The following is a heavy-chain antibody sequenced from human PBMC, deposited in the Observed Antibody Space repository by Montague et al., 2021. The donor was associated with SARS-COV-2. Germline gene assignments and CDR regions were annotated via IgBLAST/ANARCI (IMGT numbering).Heavy chain of an antibody. CDR1: GGSISSGGYY. Sequence: TRSLTCTVSGGSISSGGYYWSWIRQHPGKGLEWIGYIYYSGSTXYNPSLKSRVTISVDTSKNQFSLKLSSVTAADTAVYYCARAKRITIFGVVNEIDYWGQGTLVTVSS. D-gene: IGHD3-3*01. CDR3: ARAKRITIFGVVNEIDY. J-gene: IGHJ4*02. CDR2: IYYSGST. V-gene: IGHV4-31*03.